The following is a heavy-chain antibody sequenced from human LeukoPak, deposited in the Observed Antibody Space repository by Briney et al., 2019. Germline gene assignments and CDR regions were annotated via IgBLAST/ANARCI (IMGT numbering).Heavy chain of an antibody. V-gene: IGHV3-48*04. CDR2: IISSASTT. CDR3: ARGTTRASQGWFDP. J-gene: IGHJ5*02. Sequence: GGSLRLSCAASGFLFRSYSMNWVRQAPGKGLEWISYIISSASTTYYADSVKGRFVISRDNAKNSLYLQMNSLRAEDTAVYYCARGTTRASQGWFDPWGQGTLVTVSS. D-gene: IGHD1-1*01. CDR1: GFLFRSYS.